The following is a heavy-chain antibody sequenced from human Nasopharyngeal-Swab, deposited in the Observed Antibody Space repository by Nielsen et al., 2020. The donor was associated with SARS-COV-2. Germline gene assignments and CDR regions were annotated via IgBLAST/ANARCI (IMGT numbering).Heavy chain of an antibody. CDR3: ATYSGSYSGVDYYYGMDV. Sequence: SVKVSCKASGGTFSSYAISWVRQDPGQGLERMGGIIPIFGTANYAQKFQGRVTITADESTSTAYMELSSLRSEDTAVYYCATYSGSYSGVDYYYGMDVWGQGTTVTVSS. CDR1: GGTFSSYA. J-gene: IGHJ6*02. D-gene: IGHD1-26*01. CDR2: IIPIFGTA. V-gene: IGHV1-69*13.